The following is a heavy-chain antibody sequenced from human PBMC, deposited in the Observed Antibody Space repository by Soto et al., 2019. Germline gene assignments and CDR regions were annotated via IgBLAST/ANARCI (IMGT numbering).Heavy chain of an antibody. CDR1: GGTFSSYA. Sequence: SVKVSCKASGGTFSSYAISWVRQAPGQGLEWMGGIIPIFGTANYAQKFQGRVTITADESTSTAYMELSSLRSEDTAVYYCAGVPISKQQLVPNWFDPWGQGTLVTVSS. CDR2: IIPIFGTA. J-gene: IGHJ5*02. D-gene: IGHD6-13*01. CDR3: AGVPISKQQLVPNWFDP. V-gene: IGHV1-69*13.